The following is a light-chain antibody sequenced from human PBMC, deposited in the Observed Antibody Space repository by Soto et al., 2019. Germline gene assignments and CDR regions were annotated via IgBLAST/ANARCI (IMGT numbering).Light chain of an antibody. CDR1: QGISSY. J-gene: IGKJ1*01. Sequence: IQMTQSPSSFSASTGDRVTITCRASQGISSYLAWYQQKPGKAPKLLIYAASTLQSGVPSRFSGSGSGTDFTLTISCLQSEDFATYYCQQYYSYPLEFGQGTKVDIK. V-gene: IGKV1-8*01. CDR3: QQYYSYPLE. CDR2: AAS.